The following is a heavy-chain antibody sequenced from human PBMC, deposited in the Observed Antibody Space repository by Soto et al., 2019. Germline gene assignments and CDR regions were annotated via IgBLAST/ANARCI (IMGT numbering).Heavy chain of an antibody. CDR3: ARVVQFRESCSIILCDYYYYAMDV. J-gene: IGHJ6*02. V-gene: IGHV3-48*02. D-gene: IGHD2-15*01. Sequence: EVNLVESGGGLAQRGGSLRLSCEASGLTFSSYSMFWIRQAPGKGLEWVAHISGSGSAMNYTDSVKGRFTISRDNAKNSLFLQMNSLRDEDTAVYYCARVVQFRESCSIILCDYYYYAMDVWGQGTRVTVSS. CDR1: GLTFSSYS. CDR2: ISGSGSAM.